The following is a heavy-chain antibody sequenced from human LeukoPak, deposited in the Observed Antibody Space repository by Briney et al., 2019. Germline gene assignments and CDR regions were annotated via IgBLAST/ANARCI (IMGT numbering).Heavy chain of an antibody. CDR1: GGSFSDYY. V-gene: IGHV4-34*01. D-gene: IGHD3-3*02. Sequence: PSETLSLTCGASGGSFSDYYWSWIRQPPGKGLEWIGEIIHSGATSSSPSLKSRVTISMDPSKNQFSPRLSSVTAADTAVYYCARGRFSVYYFDYWGQGSLVTVSS. CDR3: ARGRFSVYYFDY. J-gene: IGHJ4*02. CDR2: IIHSGAT.